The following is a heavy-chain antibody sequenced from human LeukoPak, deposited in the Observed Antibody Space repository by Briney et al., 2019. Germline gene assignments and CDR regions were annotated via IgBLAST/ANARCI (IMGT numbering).Heavy chain of an antibody. CDR3: ARGLNYDYVWGSYRPRDFDY. D-gene: IGHD3-16*02. V-gene: IGHV1-69*05. Sequence: SVKVSCKASGDSFGTYGITWVRQALGQGLEWMGGFNPIFGSAQYAQKFQGRVTITMDVSARTVYMELSSLRSEDTAVYYCARGLNYDYVWGSYRPRDFDYWGQGTLVTVSS. CDR2: FNPIFGSA. CDR1: GDSFGTYG. J-gene: IGHJ4*02.